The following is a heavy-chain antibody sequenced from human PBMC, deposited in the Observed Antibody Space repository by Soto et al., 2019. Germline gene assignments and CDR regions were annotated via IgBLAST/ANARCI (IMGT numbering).Heavy chain of an antibody. CDR1: GGSISSGGYS. D-gene: IGHD5-12*01. J-gene: IGHJ4*02. CDR2: IYHSGST. Sequence: QLQLQESGSGLVKPSQTLSLTCAVSGGSISSGGYSCSWSRQPPGKGLECIGYIYHSGSTYYNPSLKSRVTISVDRSKNQFSLTLSSVTAADTAGYYCAGGPGVARNYWGQGTLVTVSS. CDR3: AGGPGVARNY. V-gene: IGHV4-30-2*01.